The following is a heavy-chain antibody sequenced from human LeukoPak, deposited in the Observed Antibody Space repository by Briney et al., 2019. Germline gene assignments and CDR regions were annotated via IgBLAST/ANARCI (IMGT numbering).Heavy chain of an antibody. V-gene: IGHV5-51*01. CDR3: AKNRGYNGNQQKIYFFDY. CDR1: GYSFTSYW. CDR2: IYPGDSDT. D-gene: IGHD1-14*01. J-gene: IGHJ4*02. Sequence: GESLKISCKGPGYSFTSYWIGWVRQMPGKGLEWMGIIYPGDSDTRYSPSFQGQVTISADKSISTAYLQWSSLKASDTAMYYCAKNRGYNGNQQKIYFFDYGGQGPLVTVSS.